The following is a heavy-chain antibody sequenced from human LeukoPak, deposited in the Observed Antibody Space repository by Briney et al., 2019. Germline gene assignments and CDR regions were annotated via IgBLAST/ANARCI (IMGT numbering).Heavy chain of an antibody. CDR3: ARDSGMVRGGRDDAFDI. CDR2: ISYDGSNK. CDR1: GFTFSSYA. J-gene: IGHJ3*02. Sequence: GRSLRLSCAASGFTFSSYAMHWVRQAPGKGLEWVAVISYDGSNKYYADSVKGRFTISRDNSKNTLYLQMNSLRAEDTAVYYCARDSGMVRGGRDDAFDIWGQGTMVTVSS. V-gene: IGHV3-30-3*01. D-gene: IGHD3-10*01.